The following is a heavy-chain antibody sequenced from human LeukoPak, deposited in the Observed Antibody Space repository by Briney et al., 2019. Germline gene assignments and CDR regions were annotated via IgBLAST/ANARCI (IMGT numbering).Heavy chain of an antibody. Sequence: SQTLSLTCAVSGGSISSGGYSWSWIRQPPGKGLEWIGSIYYSGSTDYNPSLKSRVTISVDTSKNQFSLKLTSVTAADTAVYYCARVLLYDYVRGSYPQGPDYWGQGTLVTVSS. D-gene: IGHD3-16*02. J-gene: IGHJ4*02. V-gene: IGHV4-30-2*03. CDR1: GGSISSGGYS. CDR3: ARVLLYDYVRGSYPQGPDY. CDR2: IYYSGST.